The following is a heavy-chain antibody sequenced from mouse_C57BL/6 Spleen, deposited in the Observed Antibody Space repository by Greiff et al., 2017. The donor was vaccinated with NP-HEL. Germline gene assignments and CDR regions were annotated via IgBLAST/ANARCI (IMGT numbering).Heavy chain of an antibody. CDR2: ISDGGSYT. CDR1: GFTFSSYA. V-gene: IGHV5-4*01. CDR3: ARQLRLPYYAMDY. J-gene: IGHJ4*01. Sequence: DVQLVESGGGLVKPGGSLKLSCAASGFTFSSYAMSWVRQTPEKRLEWVATISDGGSYTYYPDNVKGRFTISRDNAKNNLYLQMSHLKSEDTAMYYCARQLRLPYYAMDYWGQRTSVTVSS. D-gene: IGHD3-2*02.